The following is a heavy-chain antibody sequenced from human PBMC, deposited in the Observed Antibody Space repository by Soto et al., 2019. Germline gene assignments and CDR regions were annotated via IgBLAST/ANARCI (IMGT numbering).Heavy chain of an antibody. Sequence: QVQLVQSGAEVKKPGSSVKVSCKASGGTFSSYAISWVRQAPGQGLEWMGGIIPIFGTANYAQKFQGRVTITGDKSTSTAYMELSSLRSEDTAVYYCARVQGAYYDFWSGYSRYNWFDPWGQGTLVTVSS. CDR2: IIPIFGTA. V-gene: IGHV1-69*06. J-gene: IGHJ5*02. CDR1: GGTFSSYA. CDR3: ARVQGAYYDFWSGYSRYNWFDP. D-gene: IGHD3-3*01.